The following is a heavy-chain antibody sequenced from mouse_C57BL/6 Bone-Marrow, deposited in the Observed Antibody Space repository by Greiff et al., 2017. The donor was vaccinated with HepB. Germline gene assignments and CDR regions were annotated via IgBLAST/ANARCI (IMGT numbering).Heavy chain of an antibody. V-gene: IGHV14-1*01. CDR3: TTHYCNYVGY. D-gene: IGHD2-1*01. CDR2: IDPEDGDT. J-gene: IGHJ2*01. CDR1: GFNIKDYY. Sequence: VQLQQSGAELVRPGASVKLSCTASGFNIKDYYMHWVKQRPEQGLEWIGRIDPEDGDTEYAPKFKGKATMTADKSSNTAYLHLSSLTSEDTAVYYCTTHYCNYVGYWGQGTTLTVSS.